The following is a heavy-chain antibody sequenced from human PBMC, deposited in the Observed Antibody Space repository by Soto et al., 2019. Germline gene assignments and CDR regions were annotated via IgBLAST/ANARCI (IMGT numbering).Heavy chain of an antibody. V-gene: IGHV4-59*01. CDR1: GGSISSYY. CDR2: IYYSGST. CDR3: ARDGSRDGYNFGWFDP. D-gene: IGHD5-12*01. J-gene: IGHJ5*02. Sequence: SETLSLTCTVSGGSISSYYWSWIRQPPGKGLEWIGYIYYSGSTNYNPSLKSRVTISVDTSKNQFSLKLSSVTAADTAVYYCARDGSRDGYNFGWFDPWGQGTLVTVSS.